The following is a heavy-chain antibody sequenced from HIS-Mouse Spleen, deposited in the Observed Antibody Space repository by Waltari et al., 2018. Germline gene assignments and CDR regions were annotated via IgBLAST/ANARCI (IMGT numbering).Heavy chain of an antibody. J-gene: IGHJ2*01. D-gene: IGHD6-13*01. CDR3: AREIPYSSSWYDWYFDL. V-gene: IGHV4-39*07. CDR1: GGSISISSSY. CDR2: IYYSGST. Sequence: QLQLQESGPGLVKPSETLSLTCPVSGGSISISSSYWGRIRPAPGKGLEWIGSIYYSGSTYYNPSLKSRVTISVDTSKNQFSLKLSSVTAADTAVYYCAREIPYSSSWYDWYFDLWGRGTLVTVSS.